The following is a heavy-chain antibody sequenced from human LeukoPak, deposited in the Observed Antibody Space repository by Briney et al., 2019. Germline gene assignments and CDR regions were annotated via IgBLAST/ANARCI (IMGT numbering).Heavy chain of an antibody. D-gene: IGHD5-12*01. CDR3: ARIVATGWFDP. V-gene: IGHV4-30-2*01. J-gene: IGHJ5*02. CDR1: GGSISSGGYS. CDR2: IYHSGST. Sequence: PSETLSLTCTVSGGSISSGGYSWSWIRQPPGKGLEWIGYIYHSGSTYYNPSLKSRVTISVDRSKNQFSLKLSSVTAADTAVYYCARIVATGWFDPWGQGTLVTVSS.